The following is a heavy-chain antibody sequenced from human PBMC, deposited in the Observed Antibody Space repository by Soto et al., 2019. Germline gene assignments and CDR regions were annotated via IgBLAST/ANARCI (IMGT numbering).Heavy chain of an antibody. CDR1: GLRFRDDW. J-gene: IGHJ5*02. CDR3: AAYCYTMTCTHFHGYS. Sequence: VVSLILSCAVSGLRFRDDWMSWVRQAPGKGREGVAKINQEESDKYYGDSVKRRFTISRDNAKHALYLQMNSLRVEDTAVYYCAAYCYTMTCTHFHGYSWGQGTQVTVSS. D-gene: IGHD3-16*02. CDR2: INQEESDK. V-gene: IGHV3-7*03.